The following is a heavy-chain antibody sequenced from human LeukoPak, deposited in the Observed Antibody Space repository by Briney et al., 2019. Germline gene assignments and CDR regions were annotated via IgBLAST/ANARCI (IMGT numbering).Heavy chain of an antibody. D-gene: IGHD6-6*01. V-gene: IGHV3-9*01. Sequence: QPGRSLRLSCAASGFTFDDYAMHWVRQAPGKGLEWVSGISWNSGSIGYADSVKGRFTISRDNAKNSLYLQMNSLRAEDTALYYCAKDMGGSSSYFDYWGQGTLVTVSS. CDR1: GFTFDDYA. CDR2: ISWNSGSI. CDR3: AKDMGGSSSYFDY. J-gene: IGHJ4*02.